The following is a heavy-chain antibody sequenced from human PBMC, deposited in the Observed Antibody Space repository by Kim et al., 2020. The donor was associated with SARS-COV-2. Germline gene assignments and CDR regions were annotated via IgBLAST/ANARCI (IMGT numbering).Heavy chain of an antibody. CDR3: AKAGGGLLFVAYFDY. CDR1: GFTFDDYA. D-gene: IGHD2-21*02. Sequence: GGSLRLSCAASGFTFDDYAMHWVRQAPGKGLEWVSGISWNSGSIGYADSVKGRFTISRDNAKNSLYLQMNSLRAEDTALYYCAKAGGGLLFVAYFDYWGQGTLVTVSS. V-gene: IGHV3-9*01. J-gene: IGHJ4*02. CDR2: ISWNSGSI.